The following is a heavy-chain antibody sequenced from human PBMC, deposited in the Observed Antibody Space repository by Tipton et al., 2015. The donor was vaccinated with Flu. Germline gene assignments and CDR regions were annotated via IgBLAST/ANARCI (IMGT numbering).Heavy chain of an antibody. V-gene: IGHV4-61*02. CDR2: IYTTGTT. CDR3: ARRDYSNYVSDPKNWFDP. CDR1: GASISSGSYY. J-gene: IGHJ5*02. Sequence: TLSLTCTVSGASISSGSYYWSWIRQPAGKGLEWIGRIYTTGTTNYNPSLKSRVTISLDTSKNQFSLRLSSVTAADTAVYYCARRDYSNYVSDPKNWFDPWGQGVLVTVSS. D-gene: IGHD4-11*01.